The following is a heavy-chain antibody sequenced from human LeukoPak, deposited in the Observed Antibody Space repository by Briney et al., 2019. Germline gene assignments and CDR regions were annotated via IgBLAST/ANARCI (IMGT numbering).Heavy chain of an antibody. CDR2: IIPIFGTA. V-gene: IGHV1-69*13. Sequence: SVKVSCEASGGTFSSYAISWVRQAPGQGLEWMGGIIPIFGTANYAQKFQGRVTINADESTSTAYMELSSLRSEDTAVYYCARDFTYYYYYYMDVWGKGTTVTVSS. CDR3: ARDFTYYYYYYMDV. CDR1: GGTFSSYA. J-gene: IGHJ6*03.